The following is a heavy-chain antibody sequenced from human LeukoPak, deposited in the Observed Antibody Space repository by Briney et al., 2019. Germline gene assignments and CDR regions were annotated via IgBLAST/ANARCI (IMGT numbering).Heavy chain of an antibody. V-gene: IGHV3-7*03. CDR1: GFTFSSYW. Sequence: GGSLRLSCAASGFTFSSYWMSWVRLAPGKGLEWVANIKEDGTETYYVDSVKGRFTISRDNAKNSLYLQMNSLRVEDTAVYYCAKEGRSLQTYWGQGTLVTVSS. D-gene: IGHD5-24*01. CDR3: AKEGRSLQTY. CDR2: IKEDGTET. J-gene: IGHJ4*02.